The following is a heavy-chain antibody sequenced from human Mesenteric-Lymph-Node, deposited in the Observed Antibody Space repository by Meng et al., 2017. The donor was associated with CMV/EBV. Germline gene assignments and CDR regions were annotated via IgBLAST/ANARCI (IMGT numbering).Heavy chain of an antibody. CDR2: INPNNGGT. CDR3: ARERGTGTDYYYYGMDV. Sequence: ASVKVSCKASGYAFSGNYIRWVRQAPGQGLEWMGWINPNNGGTNYAQKFQGRVTMTRDTSISTAYMELSRLRSDDTAVYYCARERGTGTDYYYYGMDVWGQGTTVTVSS. CDR1: GYAFSGNY. J-gene: IGHJ6*02. V-gene: IGHV1-2*02. D-gene: IGHD1-1*01.